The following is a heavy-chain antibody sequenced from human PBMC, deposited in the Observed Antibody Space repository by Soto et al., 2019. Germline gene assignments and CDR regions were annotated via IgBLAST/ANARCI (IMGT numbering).Heavy chain of an antibody. Sequence: PGGSLRLSCAASGLTFSSYAMIWVRRAPGKGLEWVSAISGSGGSTYYADSVKGRFTISRDNSKNTLYLQMNSLRAEDTAVYYCAMDIVVVPDYGMDVWGQGTTVTVSS. CDR1: GLTFSSYA. CDR3: AMDIVVVPDYGMDV. CDR2: ISGSGGST. V-gene: IGHV3-23*01. J-gene: IGHJ6*02. D-gene: IGHD2-2*03.